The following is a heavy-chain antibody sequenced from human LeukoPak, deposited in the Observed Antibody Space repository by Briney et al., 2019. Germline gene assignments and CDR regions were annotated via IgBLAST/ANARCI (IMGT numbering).Heavy chain of an antibody. CDR2: ISGSGGNT. Sequence: PGGSLRLSCAASGFTFSSYAMSWVRQAPGKGLEWVSAISGSGGNTYCADSVKGRFTISRDNSRNTLYLQMNSLRAEDTAVYYCAKQWLFNYFDYWGQGTLVTVSS. CDR1: GFTFSSYA. CDR3: AKQWLFNYFDY. V-gene: IGHV3-23*01. D-gene: IGHD6-19*01. J-gene: IGHJ4*02.